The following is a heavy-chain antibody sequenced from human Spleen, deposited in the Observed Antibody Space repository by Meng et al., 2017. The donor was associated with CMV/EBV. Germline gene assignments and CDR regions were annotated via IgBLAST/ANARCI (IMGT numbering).Heavy chain of an antibody. J-gene: IGHJ6*02. D-gene: IGHD3-3*01. CDR2: IWYDGSNK. CDR1: GFTFSSYG. V-gene: IGHV3-33*01. CDR3: ARAGGIYDSPDV. Sequence: GESLKISCAASGFTFSSYGMHWVRQAPGKGLEWVAVIWYDGSNKYYADSVKGRFTISRDNAKNSLYLQMNSLRAEDTAVYYCARAGGIYDSPDVWGQGTTVTVSS.